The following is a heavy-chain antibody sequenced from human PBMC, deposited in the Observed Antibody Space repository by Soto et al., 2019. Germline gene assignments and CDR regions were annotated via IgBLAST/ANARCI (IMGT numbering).Heavy chain of an antibody. CDR1: GDSVTSHY. CDR2: MHYTGFS. V-gene: IGHV4-59*02. Sequence: SETLSLTYSFSGDSVTSHYLTWIRQSPEKGLEWIGYMHYTGFSHSNPSLKSRLTISVDRSKNQFTLQLTSVTVADTAVYYCARDSMVRENGGYYMDVWGKGTTVTVSS. J-gene: IGHJ6*03. D-gene: IGHD3-10*01. CDR3: ARDSMVRENGGYYMDV.